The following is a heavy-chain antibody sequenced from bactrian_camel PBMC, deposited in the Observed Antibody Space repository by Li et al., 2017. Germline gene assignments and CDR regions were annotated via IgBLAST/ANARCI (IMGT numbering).Heavy chain of an antibody. CDR2: INTRGIT. J-gene: IGHJ4*01. V-gene: IGHV3S63*01. CDR3: ARRGDFVVVLSRLTNSHVIPITT. Sequence: VQLVESGGGSVQAGGSLRLSCTRSGFTFDDSDMAWYRQGPGNECELVSSINTRGITYYADSVKGRFTISQDNAKNTVYLQMNSLKPEDTAVYYCARRGDFVVVLSRLTNSHVIPITTGARGPRSPSP. D-gene: IGHD2*01. CDR1: GFTFDDSD.